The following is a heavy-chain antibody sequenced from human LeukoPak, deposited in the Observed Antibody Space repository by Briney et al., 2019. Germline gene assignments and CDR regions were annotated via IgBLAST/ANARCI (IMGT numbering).Heavy chain of an antibody. CDR2: IPYDGSNK. Sequence: GRTLRLSCAASGFTFSSYAMHWVREAPVKGLEWVALIPYDGSNKYYADSVKGRFTVSRDNAKNSLYLQMNSLRAEDTAVYYCARVGNLYDYYYMDVWGKGTTVTVSS. CDR1: GFTFSSYA. J-gene: IGHJ6*03. CDR3: ARVGNLYDYYYMDV. D-gene: IGHD1-14*01. V-gene: IGHV3-30*04.